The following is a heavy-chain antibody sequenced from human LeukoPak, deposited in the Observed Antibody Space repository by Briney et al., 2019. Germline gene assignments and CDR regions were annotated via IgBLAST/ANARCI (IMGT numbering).Heavy chain of an antibody. Sequence: GGSLRLSCAASGFTFSGSAMHWVRQASGKGLEWVGRIRNKANSYATAYAASVKGRFTISRDDSKNTAYLQMSSLKTEDTAVYYCTRGYYGSGSYYWFDPWGQGTLVTVSS. CDR2: IRNKANSYAT. D-gene: IGHD3-10*01. CDR3: TRGYYGSGSYYWFDP. J-gene: IGHJ5*02. CDR1: GFTFSGSA. V-gene: IGHV3-73*01.